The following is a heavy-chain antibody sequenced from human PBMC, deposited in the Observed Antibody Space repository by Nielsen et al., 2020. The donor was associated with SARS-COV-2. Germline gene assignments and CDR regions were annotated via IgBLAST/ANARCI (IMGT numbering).Heavy chain of an antibody. CDR1: GGSFSGYY. V-gene: IGHV4-34*01. J-gene: IGHJ4*02. CDR3: ARGRGIAARQREFDY. CDR2: IYYSGST. Sequence: SETLSLTCAVYGGSFSGYYWSWIRQHPGKGLEWIGYIYYSGSTYYNPSLKSRVTISVDTSKNQFSLKLSSVTAADTAVYYCARGRGIAARQREFDYWGQGTLVTVSS. D-gene: IGHD6-6*01.